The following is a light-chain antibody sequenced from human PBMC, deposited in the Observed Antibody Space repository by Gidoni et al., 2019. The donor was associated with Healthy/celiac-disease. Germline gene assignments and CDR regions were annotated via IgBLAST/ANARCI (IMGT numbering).Light chain of an antibody. CDR1: QSISSY. Sequence: DIQMTHSPSSLSASVGDRVPIPCRASQSISSYLNWYQQKPGKAPKLLIYAASSLQSGVPSRFSGSGSGTDFTLTISSLQPEDFATYYCQQSYSTPITFGQGTRLEIK. J-gene: IGKJ5*01. CDR2: AAS. CDR3: QQSYSTPIT. V-gene: IGKV1-39*01.